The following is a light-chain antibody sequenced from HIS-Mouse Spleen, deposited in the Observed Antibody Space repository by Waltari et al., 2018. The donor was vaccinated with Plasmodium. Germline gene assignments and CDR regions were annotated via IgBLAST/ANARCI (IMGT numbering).Light chain of an antibody. Sequence: DIQMTQSPSTLSASVGDRVTITCRASQSISSWLALSQQKPGKAPKHLIYTASSLESGVPSRFSGSGSWTEFTLTISSLQPDDFATYYCQQYNSYWTFGQGTKVEIK. V-gene: IGKV1-5*03. J-gene: IGKJ1*01. CDR2: TAS. CDR1: QSISSW. CDR3: QQYNSYWT.